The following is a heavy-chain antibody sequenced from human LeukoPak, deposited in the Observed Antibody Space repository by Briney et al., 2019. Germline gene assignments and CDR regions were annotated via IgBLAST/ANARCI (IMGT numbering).Heavy chain of an antibody. CDR1: GGSISSYH. D-gene: IGHD3-10*01. CDR3: VRKGSSGLDY. J-gene: IGHJ4*02. V-gene: IGHV4-59*08. Sequence: PSETLSLTGTVSGGSISSYHWSWIRQPPGKGLEWIGYIHYSGSTNYNPSLKSRITMSVDTSKNEFSLKLTSVTAADTAVFYCVRKGSSGLDYWGQGTLVTVSS. CDR2: IHYSGST.